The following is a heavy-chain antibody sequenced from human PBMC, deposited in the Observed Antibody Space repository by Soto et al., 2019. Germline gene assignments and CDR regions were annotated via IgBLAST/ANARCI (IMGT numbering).Heavy chain of an antibody. V-gene: IGHV1-69*13. Sequence: ASVKVSCKASGGTFSSYAISWVRQAPGQGLEWMGGIIPIFGTANYAQKFQGRVTITADESTSTAYMELSSLRSEDTAVYYCARDWSKRFDPWGQGTLVTVSS. CDR2: IIPIFGTA. J-gene: IGHJ5*02. D-gene: IGHD3-3*01. CDR1: GGTFSSYA. CDR3: ARDWSKRFDP.